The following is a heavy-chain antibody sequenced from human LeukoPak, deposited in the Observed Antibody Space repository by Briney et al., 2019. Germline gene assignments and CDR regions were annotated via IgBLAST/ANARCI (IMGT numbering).Heavy chain of an antibody. V-gene: IGHV1-2*04. CDR2: INPNSGGT. Sequence: ASVKVFCKASGYTFTGYYMHWVRQAPGQGLEWMGWINPNSGGTNYAQKFQGWVTMTRDTSISTAYMELSRLRSDDTAVYYCARSPLGYCSSTSCLGGFDYWGQGTLVTVSS. CDR1: GYTFTGYY. D-gene: IGHD2-2*01. J-gene: IGHJ4*02. CDR3: ARSPLGYCSSTSCLGGFDY.